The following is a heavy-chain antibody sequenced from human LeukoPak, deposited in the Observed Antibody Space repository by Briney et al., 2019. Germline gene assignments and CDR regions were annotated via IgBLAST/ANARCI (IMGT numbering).Heavy chain of an antibody. Sequence: PGGSLRLSCATSGFTFSDYYMSWIRQAPGKVLEWVSYISSSGSPIYYADSVKGRFTISRANAKNSLFLQMNSLRAEDTAVYYCARGSFLITFGGFIGWGQGTLVTVSS. J-gene: IGHJ4*02. CDR3: ARGSFLITFGGFIG. CDR2: ISSSGSPI. D-gene: IGHD3-16*02. V-gene: IGHV3-11*04. CDR1: GFTFSDYY.